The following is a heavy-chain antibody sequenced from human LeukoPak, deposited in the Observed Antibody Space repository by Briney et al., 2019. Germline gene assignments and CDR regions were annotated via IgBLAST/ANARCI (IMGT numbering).Heavy chain of an antibody. CDR1: GYTLNELS. CDR3: ATDRSCPDSGGSCYSEVY. CDR2: FDPEDGET. V-gene: IGHV1-24*01. D-gene: IGHD2-15*01. Sequence: ASVKVSCKVSGYTLNELSMHWARRAPGKGLEWMGGFDPEDGETIHAQKFQGRVTMTEDTSTDTAYMELSSLRSEDTAVYYCATDRSCPDSGGSCYSEVYWGQGTLVTVSS. J-gene: IGHJ4*02.